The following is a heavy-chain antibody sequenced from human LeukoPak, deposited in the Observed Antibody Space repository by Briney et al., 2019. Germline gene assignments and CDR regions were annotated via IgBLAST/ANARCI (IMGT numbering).Heavy chain of an antibody. J-gene: IGHJ4*02. V-gene: IGHV3-30*03. D-gene: IGHD6-19*01. CDR3: ARDLGYSSGWYLPADY. CDR1: GFTFSSYD. Sequence: PGGSLRLSCAASGFTFSSYDMHWVRQAPGKGLEWVAVISYDGSNKYCADSVKGRFTISRDNSKNTLYLQMNSLRAEDTAVYYCARDLGYSSGWYLPADYWGQGTLVTVSS. CDR2: ISYDGSNK.